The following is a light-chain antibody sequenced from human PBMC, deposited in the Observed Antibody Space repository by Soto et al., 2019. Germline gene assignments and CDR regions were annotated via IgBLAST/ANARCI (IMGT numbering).Light chain of an antibody. Sequence: IVFTQSPSTLSLSPGERATLSCRASRSVSSSSLAWYQQNPGQAPRLLIYEASSRAAGIPDRFSGSGSGTDFTLTISRLEPEDFAVYYCQQYRTFGQGTKGDIK. CDR3: QQYRT. J-gene: IGKJ1*01. CDR2: EAS. CDR1: RSVSSSS. V-gene: IGKV3-20*01.